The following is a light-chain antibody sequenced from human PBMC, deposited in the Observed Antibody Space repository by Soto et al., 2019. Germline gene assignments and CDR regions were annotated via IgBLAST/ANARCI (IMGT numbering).Light chain of an antibody. V-gene: IGKV1-5*01. CDR1: QSISSW. Sequence: DIQMTQSPSTLSASVGYRVPITCRASQSISSWLAWYQQKPGKAPQLLIYDASSLESGAPSRFSRSGSGTEFALTISSLHPEESATYDCQQLKSYPLTFGGGTKVDLK. CDR3: QQLKSYPLT. CDR2: DAS. J-gene: IGKJ4*01.